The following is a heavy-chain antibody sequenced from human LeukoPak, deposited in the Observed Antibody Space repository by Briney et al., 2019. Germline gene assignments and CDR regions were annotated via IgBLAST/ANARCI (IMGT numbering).Heavy chain of an antibody. V-gene: IGHV4-61*01. J-gene: IGHJ4*02. Sequence: SETLSLTCTVSSGSVSSGSYYWSWIRQPPGKGLEWIGYTYYSGSTNYNPSLKSRLTISVDTSKNQFSLKLSSVTAADTAVYYCARVSGSYYRLDYWGQGTLVTVSS. D-gene: IGHD1-26*01. CDR1: SGSVSSGSYY. CDR2: TYYSGST. CDR3: ARVSGSYYRLDY.